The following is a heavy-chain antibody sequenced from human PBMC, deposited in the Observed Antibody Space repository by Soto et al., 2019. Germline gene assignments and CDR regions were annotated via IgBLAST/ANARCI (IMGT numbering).Heavy chain of an antibody. CDR2: IIPIFGTA. Sequence: QVQLVQSGAEVKKPGSSVKVSCKASGGTFSSYAISWVRQAPGQGLEWIGGIIPIFGTANYAQKFQGRVTITADESTSTAYMELSSLRSEDTAVYYCARDNDYGGNSGFGDYWGQGTLVTVSS. CDR3: ARDNDYGGNSGFGDY. CDR1: GGTFSSYA. D-gene: IGHD4-17*01. J-gene: IGHJ4*02. V-gene: IGHV1-69*01.